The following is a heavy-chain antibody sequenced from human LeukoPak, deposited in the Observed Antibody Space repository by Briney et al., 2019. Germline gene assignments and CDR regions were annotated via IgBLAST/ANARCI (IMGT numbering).Heavy chain of an antibody. Sequence: SVKVSCKASGGTFSSYAISWVRQAPGQGLEWMGRIIPIFGIANYAQKFQGRVTITADKSTSTAYMELSSLRSEDTAVYYCARASVENYYYYGMDVWAKGPRSPTP. CDR3: ARASVENYYYYGMDV. CDR2: IIPIFGIA. V-gene: IGHV1-69*04. J-gene: IGHJ6*02. D-gene: IGHD4-23*01. CDR1: GGTFSSYA.